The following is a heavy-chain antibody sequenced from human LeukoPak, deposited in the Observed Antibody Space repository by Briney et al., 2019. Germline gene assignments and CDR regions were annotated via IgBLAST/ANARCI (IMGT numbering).Heavy chain of an antibody. CDR1: GGSFSGYY. D-gene: IGHD3-10*01. CDR3: AGDRDGIFDY. Sequence: SETLSLTCAVYGGSFSGYYWSWIRQPPGKGLEWIGEINHSGSTNYNPFLKSRVTISIDMSKNQFSLKLSSGTAADTAMYYCAGDRDGIFDYWGQGTLVTVSS. J-gene: IGHJ4*02. V-gene: IGHV4-34*01. CDR2: INHSGST.